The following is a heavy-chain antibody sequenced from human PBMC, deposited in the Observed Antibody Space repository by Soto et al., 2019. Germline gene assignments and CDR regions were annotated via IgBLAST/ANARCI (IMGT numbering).Heavy chain of an antibody. Sequence: ASVKVSCKASGYTFTGYYMHWVRQAPGQGLEWMGWINPNSGGTNYAQKFQGWVTMTRDTSISTAYMELSRLRSDDTAVYYCARTLNSGYSSGWYRYGAFDIWGQGTMVTVS. V-gene: IGHV1-2*04. CDR2: INPNSGGT. D-gene: IGHD6-19*01. CDR1: GYTFTGYY. J-gene: IGHJ3*02. CDR3: ARTLNSGYSSGWYRYGAFDI.